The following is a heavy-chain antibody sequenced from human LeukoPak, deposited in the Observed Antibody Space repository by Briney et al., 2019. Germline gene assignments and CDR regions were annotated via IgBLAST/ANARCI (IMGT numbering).Heavy chain of an antibody. CDR1: GFTFSXXX. J-gene: IGHJ4*02. CDR2: XSGSGDXT. D-gene: IGHD3-16*02. V-gene: IGHV3-23*01. CDR3: ASFPRGNLGLIILDY. Sequence: GGSLRLSCXASGFTFSXXXXXXXXQAPGXXXXXXXXXSGSGDXTNYADSVKXRFTIXRDNSKNTLYLQVNSLRAEDTAVYYCASFPRGNLGLIILDYWGQGTLVTVSS.